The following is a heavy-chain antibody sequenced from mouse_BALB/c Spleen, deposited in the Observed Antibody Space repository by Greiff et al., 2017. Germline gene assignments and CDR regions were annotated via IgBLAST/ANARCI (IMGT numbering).Heavy chain of an antibody. CDR3: ARRGWGAMDY. J-gene: IGHJ4*01. CDR2: ISSGGGST. CDR1: GFAFSSYD. D-gene: IGHD3-3*01. Sequence: EVNVVESGGGLVKPGGSLKLSCAASGFAFSSYDMSWVRQTPEKRLEWVAYISSGGGSTYYPDTVKGRFTISRDNAKNTLYLQMSSLKSEDTAMYYCARRGWGAMDYWGQGTSVTVSS. V-gene: IGHV5-12-1*01.